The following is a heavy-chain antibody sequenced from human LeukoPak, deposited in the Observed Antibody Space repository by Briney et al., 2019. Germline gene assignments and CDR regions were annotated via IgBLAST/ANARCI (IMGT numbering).Heavy chain of an antibody. J-gene: IGHJ4*02. V-gene: IGHV3-23*01. CDR1: GFPFSSYA. Sequence: GGSLRLSCAASGFPFSSYAMSWVRQAPGKGLEWVAAITGSGGSTYHADSVRGRFTICRDNSQNTLFLQMNNLRAEDAAVYYCVKGSTNARPYYFDYWGQGALITVSS. D-gene: IGHD2-8*01. CDR3: VKGSTNARPYYFDY. CDR2: ITGSGGST.